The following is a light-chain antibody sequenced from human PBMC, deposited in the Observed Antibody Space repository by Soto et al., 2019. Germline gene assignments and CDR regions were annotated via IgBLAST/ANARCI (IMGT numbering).Light chain of an antibody. Sequence: IVLTQSPATLSLSPGERATLSCRASPSVSSYLAWYQQKPGQAPRLLIYDASNSATGIPARFSGSGSGTDFTLTISSLEPEDFAVYYCQQRSNWPPTFGGGTKVEIK. CDR1: PSVSSY. J-gene: IGKJ4*01. V-gene: IGKV3-11*01. CDR3: QQRSNWPPT. CDR2: DAS.